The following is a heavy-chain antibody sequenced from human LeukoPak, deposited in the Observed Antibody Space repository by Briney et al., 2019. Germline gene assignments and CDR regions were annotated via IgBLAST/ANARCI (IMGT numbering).Heavy chain of an antibody. Sequence: EASVKVSCKASGGTFSSYAISWVRQAPGQGLEWMGGIIPIFGTANYAQKFQGRVTITADESTSTAYMELSSLRSEDTAVYYCARDHGDDAFDIWGPGTMVTVSS. D-gene: IGHD3-3*01. CDR3: ARDHGDDAFDI. CDR1: GGTFSSYA. CDR2: IIPIFGTA. J-gene: IGHJ3*02. V-gene: IGHV1-69*13.